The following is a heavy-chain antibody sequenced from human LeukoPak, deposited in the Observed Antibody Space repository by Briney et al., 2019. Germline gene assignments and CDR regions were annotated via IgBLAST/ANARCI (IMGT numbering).Heavy chain of an antibody. CDR3: AKDVDLVGAAYFDY. CDR2: ISGSGGST. J-gene: IGHJ4*02. Sequence: GGSLRLSCAASGFTFSSYAMSWVRQAPGNGLEWVSAISGSGGSTYYADSVKGRFTISRDNSKNTLYLQMNSLRAEDTAVYYCAKDVDLVGAAYFDYWGQGTLVTVSS. D-gene: IGHD1-26*01. V-gene: IGHV3-23*01. CDR1: GFTFSSYA.